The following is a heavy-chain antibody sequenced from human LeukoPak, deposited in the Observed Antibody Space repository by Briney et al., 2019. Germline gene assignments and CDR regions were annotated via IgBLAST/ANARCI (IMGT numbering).Heavy chain of an antibody. CDR1: GFTFSSYW. Sequence: GGSLRLSCAASGFTFSSYWMSWVRQAPGKGLEWVANIKQDGSEKYYVDSVKGRFTISRDNARNSLYLQMNSLRAEDTAVYYCARDLGWFREGGFDPWGQGTLVTVSS. D-gene: IGHD3-10*01. J-gene: IGHJ5*02. V-gene: IGHV3-7*01. CDR3: ARDLGWFREGGFDP. CDR2: IKQDGSEK.